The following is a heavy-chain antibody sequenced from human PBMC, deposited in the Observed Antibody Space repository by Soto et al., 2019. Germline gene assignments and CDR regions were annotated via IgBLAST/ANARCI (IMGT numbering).Heavy chain of an antibody. V-gene: IGHV1-3*04. D-gene: IGHD4-17*01. Sequence: GASVKVSCKASGYTFTSYAVHWVRQAPGQRLEWMGWINTANGNTNYSQKFQGRVTITRDTSASTAYMELSSLRSEDTAVYYCARVTTVTIEYWGQGTLVTVSS. CDR2: INTANGNT. CDR3: ARVTTVTIEY. CDR1: GYTFTSYA. J-gene: IGHJ4*02.